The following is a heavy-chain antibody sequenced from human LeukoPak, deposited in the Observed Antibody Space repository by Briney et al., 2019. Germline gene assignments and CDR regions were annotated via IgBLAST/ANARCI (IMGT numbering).Heavy chain of an antibody. CDR1: GYTFTACY. CDR3: ARDYKPDSSGEHFDY. J-gene: IGHJ4*02. CDR2: IYPNSGGA. D-gene: IGHD3-22*01. Sequence: ASVKVSCKASGYTFTACYIHWVRQAPGQGLEWMGWIYPNSGGAIYAQKFQDRVTMTRDTSISTAYIELSRLRSDDTAVYYCARDYKPDSSGEHFDYWGQGALVTVSS. V-gene: IGHV1-2*02.